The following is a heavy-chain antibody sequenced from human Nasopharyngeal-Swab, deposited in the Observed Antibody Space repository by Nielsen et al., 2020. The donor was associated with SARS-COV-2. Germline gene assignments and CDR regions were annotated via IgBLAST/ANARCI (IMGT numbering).Heavy chain of an antibody. J-gene: IGHJ4*02. CDR2: IYYSGCT. CDR3: ARSVPAALVDY. D-gene: IGHD2-2*01. Sequence: ESLKIPCTVPCGPISSYYWSWVRQPPGKGLEWIGYIYYSGCTNYNPSLKSRVTMSVDTSKNQFSLKLSAVTAADTAVYYCARSVPAALVDYWGQGTLVTVSS. V-gene: IGHV4-59*12. CDR1: CGPISSYY.